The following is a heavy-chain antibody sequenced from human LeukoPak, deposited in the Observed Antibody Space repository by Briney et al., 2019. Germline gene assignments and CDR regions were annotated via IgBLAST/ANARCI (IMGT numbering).Heavy chain of an antibody. V-gene: IGHV1-69*13. CDR1: GGTFISYA. CDR3: ARDTGTTNGYYFDY. D-gene: IGHD1-1*01. Sequence: SVPVSFKSSGGTFISYAISWVRQAPGQGLAWMGGIIPIFGTANYAQKFQGRVTITADESTSTAYMELSSLRSEDTAVYYCARDTGTTNGYYFDYWGQGTLVTVSS. J-gene: IGHJ4*02. CDR2: IIPIFGTA.